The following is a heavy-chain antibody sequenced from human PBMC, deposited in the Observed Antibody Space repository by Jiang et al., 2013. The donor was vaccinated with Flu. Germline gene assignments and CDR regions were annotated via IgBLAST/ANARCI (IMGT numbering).Heavy chain of an antibody. D-gene: IGHD1-26*01. Sequence: SLTCTVSGGSISSYYWSWIRQPPGKGLEWIGYIYYSGSTNYNPSLKSRVTISVDTSKNQFSLKLSSVTAADTAVYYCARGRSGSYYVPFDYWGQGTLVTVSS. CDR1: GGSISSYY. J-gene: IGHJ4*02. CDR2: IYYSGST. CDR3: ARGRSGSYYVPFDY. V-gene: IGHV4-59*01.